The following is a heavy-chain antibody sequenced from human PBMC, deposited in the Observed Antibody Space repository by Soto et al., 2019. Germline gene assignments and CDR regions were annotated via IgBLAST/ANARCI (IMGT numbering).Heavy chain of an antibody. V-gene: IGHV4-30-2*01. CDR2: IYHSGST. CDR1: GGSISSGGYS. Sequence: PSETLSLTCAVSGGSISSGGYSWSWIRQPPGKGLEWIGYIYHSGSTYYNPSLKSRVTISVDRSKNQFSLKLSSVTAADTAVYYCARGIAARPYNWFDPWGQGTLVTVSS. CDR3: ARGIAARPYNWFDP. D-gene: IGHD6-6*01. J-gene: IGHJ5*02.